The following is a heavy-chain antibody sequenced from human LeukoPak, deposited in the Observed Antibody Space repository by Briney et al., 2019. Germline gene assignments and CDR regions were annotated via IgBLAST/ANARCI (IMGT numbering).Heavy chain of an antibody. CDR2: LIGSSGST. CDR3: AKGAYDYIEIGYFDS. V-gene: IGHV3-23*01. CDR1: GFTSTNYS. Sequence: GGALRLSCAASGFTSTNYSMNWVRQAPGKGLEWVSFLIGSSGSTDYADSVKGRFTISRDNSKNTVFLQMNSLRAEDTAIYYCAKGAYDYIEIGYFDSWGQGTLVTVSS. D-gene: IGHD5-12*01. J-gene: IGHJ4*02.